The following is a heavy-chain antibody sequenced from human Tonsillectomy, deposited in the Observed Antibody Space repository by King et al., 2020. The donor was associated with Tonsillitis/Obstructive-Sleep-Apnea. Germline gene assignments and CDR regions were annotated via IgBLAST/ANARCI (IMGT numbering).Heavy chain of an antibody. V-gene: IGHV4-61*01. Sequence: QLQESGPGLVEPSETLSLTCSVSGASVSSDTYYWSWIRQPPGKGLEYIGYIHYSGRTNYDSSLKSRVTMSVDTSKNQFSLKVTSVTSADTAVYYCAFLSRLPGSSFNWFGTWGQGTLVAVSS. J-gene: IGHJ5*02. CDR1: GASVSSDTYY. D-gene: IGHD2-2*01. CDR3: AFLSRLPGSSFNWFGT. CDR2: IHYSGRT.